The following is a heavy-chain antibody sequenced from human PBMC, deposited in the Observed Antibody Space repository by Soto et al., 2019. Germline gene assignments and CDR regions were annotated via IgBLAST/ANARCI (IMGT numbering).Heavy chain of an antibody. CDR2: IGDSGAST. J-gene: IGHJ6*04. Sequence: EVLLLESGGGLVQPGGSLRLSCEASGFSFSSFAMNWARQAPGKGLEWVSAIGDSGASTYYAGSVKGRFTISRDNSRNTLYLQLNSLRAEDTAVYYCAKGVELDVWGNGTTVTVSS. V-gene: IGHV3-23*01. D-gene: IGHD1-26*01. CDR1: GFSFSSFA. CDR3: AKGVELDV.